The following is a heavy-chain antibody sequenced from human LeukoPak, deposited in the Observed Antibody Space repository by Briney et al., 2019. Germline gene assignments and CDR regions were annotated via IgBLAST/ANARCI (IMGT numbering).Heavy chain of an antibody. CDR3: AKGTGIAVAVFQH. J-gene: IGHJ1*01. Sequence: PGGSLRLSCAASGFTFDGYAMHWVRQAPGKGLEWVSGISWNSGSIGYADSVKGRFTISRDNAKNSLYLQMNSLRAEDTALYYCAKGTGIAVAVFQHWGQGTLVTVSS. D-gene: IGHD6-19*01. V-gene: IGHV3-9*01. CDR2: ISWNSGSI. CDR1: GFTFDGYA.